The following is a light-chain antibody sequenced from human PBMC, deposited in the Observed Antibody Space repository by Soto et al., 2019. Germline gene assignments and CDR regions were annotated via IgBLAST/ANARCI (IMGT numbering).Light chain of an antibody. CDR3: TSYTSSSTYV. V-gene: IGLV2-14*01. J-gene: IGLJ1*01. CDR1: TRDVGRYNY. Sequence: QSALTQPASVSGSPGQSITISCTGTTRDVGRYNYVSWYQQHPGKAPKLIIYDVSHRPSGVSSRFSGSKSGNTASLTISGLQAEDDAYYYCTSYTSSSTYVFGTGTKLTVL. CDR2: DVS.